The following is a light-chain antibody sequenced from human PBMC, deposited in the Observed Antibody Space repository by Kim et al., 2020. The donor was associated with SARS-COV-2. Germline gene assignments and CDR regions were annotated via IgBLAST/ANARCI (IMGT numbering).Light chain of an antibody. Sequence: SSELTQDPAVSVALGQTVRLTCQGDSLRSYYATWYQQRPGQAPTLVLYGKYDRPSGIPDRFSGSASGNTASLTITVAQAEDEGDYYCSSRDTTGDHVVFG. J-gene: IGLJ3*02. V-gene: IGLV3-19*01. CDR3: SSRDTTGDHVV. CDR2: GKY. CDR1: SLRSYY.